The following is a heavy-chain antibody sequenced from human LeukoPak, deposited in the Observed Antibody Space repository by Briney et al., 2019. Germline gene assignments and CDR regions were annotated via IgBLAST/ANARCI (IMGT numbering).Heavy chain of an antibody. CDR2: ISSSGGST. Sequence: GATLVPSCAAAGFSFSSYGMSWVRPAPGRVLEWGSAISSSGGSTYYPASGKGRFTISRDNSKSTLFLQMNSLRPEDTAVYYCAATPRDDSLPVVFDFWGQGTLVSVS. J-gene: IGHJ4*02. CDR3: AATPRDDSLPVVFDF. D-gene: IGHD3-9*01. CDR1: GFSFSSYG. V-gene: IGHV3-23*01.